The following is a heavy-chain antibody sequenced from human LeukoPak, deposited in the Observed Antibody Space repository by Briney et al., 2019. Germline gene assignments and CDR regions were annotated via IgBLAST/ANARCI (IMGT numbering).Heavy chain of an antibody. Sequence: QPGGSLRLSCAASGFTFSSYGMHWVRQAPGKGLEWVAVIWYDGSNKYYADSVKGRFTISRDNSKNTLYLQMNSMRAEDTAVYYCARDREEPLLAYCGGDCSPPFDYWGQGTLVTVSS. V-gene: IGHV3-33*01. D-gene: IGHD2-21*02. CDR1: GFTFSSYG. CDR3: ARDREEPLLAYCGGDCSPPFDY. J-gene: IGHJ4*02. CDR2: IWYDGSNK.